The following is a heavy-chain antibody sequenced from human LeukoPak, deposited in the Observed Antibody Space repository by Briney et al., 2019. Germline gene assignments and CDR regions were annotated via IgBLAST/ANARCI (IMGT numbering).Heavy chain of an antibody. Sequence: SETLSLTCTVSGASIRSYYWSWIWQPPGKGLEWIAYMYYTESPSYNPSLKSRVSMSGDSSRNQLSLKLNSVTAADTAVYYCARSYDTNNRQRFDYWGQGILVTVSP. J-gene: IGHJ4*02. V-gene: IGHV4-59*08. D-gene: IGHD3-22*01. CDR1: GASIRSYY. CDR2: MYYTESP. CDR3: ARSYDTNNRQRFDY.